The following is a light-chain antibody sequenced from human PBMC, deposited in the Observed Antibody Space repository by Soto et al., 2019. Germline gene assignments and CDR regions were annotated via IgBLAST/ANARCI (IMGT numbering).Light chain of an antibody. V-gene: IGLV2-14*01. J-gene: IGLJ3*02. CDR1: SSEVGGYNY. Sequence: QSALTQHASVSGSPGQSITISCTGTSSEVGGYNYVSWYQQHPGKAPKLMIYEVSNRPSGVSNRFSGSKSGNTASLTISGLQAEDEADYYCSSYTSSSTLVVFGGGTKLTVL. CDR2: EVS. CDR3: SSYTSSSTLVV.